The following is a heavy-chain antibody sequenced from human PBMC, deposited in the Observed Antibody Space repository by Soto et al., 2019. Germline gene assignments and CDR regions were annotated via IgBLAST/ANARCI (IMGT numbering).Heavy chain of an antibody. D-gene: IGHD1-7*01. V-gene: IGHV6-1*01. J-gene: IGHJ6*03. Sequence: SQTLSRTCAISGDSVSSNKAAWNWIKPSPSRGLEWLGRTYYRSRWYNDYAVSVKSRITVNPDTSKNQFSLQLTSVTPEDTAVYYCAGTTSHYWYYMDVWGKGTTVTVSS. CDR3: AGTTSHYWYYMDV. CDR1: GDSVSSNKAA. CDR2: TYYRSRWYN.